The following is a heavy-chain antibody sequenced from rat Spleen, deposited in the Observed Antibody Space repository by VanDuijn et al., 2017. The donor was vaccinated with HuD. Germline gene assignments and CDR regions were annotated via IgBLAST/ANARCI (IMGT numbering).Heavy chain of an antibody. J-gene: IGHJ2*01. D-gene: IGHD1-9*01. Sequence: EVQLAESGGGLVQPGRSLKLSCAASGFTFSDYAMAWVRQAPKKSLEWVATIIYDGSSPYYRDSVKGRFTLSRDNAKSTLSLQMDSLRSEDTATYYCARRHYGYTDYFDYWGQGVMVTVSS. CDR3: ARRHYGYTDYFDY. V-gene: IGHV5-17*01. CDR1: GFTFSDYA. CDR2: IIYDGSSP.